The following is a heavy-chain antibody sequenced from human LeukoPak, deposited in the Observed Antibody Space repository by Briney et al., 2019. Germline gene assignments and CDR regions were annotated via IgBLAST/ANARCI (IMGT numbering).Heavy chain of an antibody. CDR1: GFTFSSYA. CDR2: LSGSGGNT. V-gene: IGHV3-23*01. J-gene: IGHJ4*02. Sequence: GGSLRLSCATSGFTFSSYAMSWVRQAPGKGLEWVSGLSGSGGNTYYADSVKGRFTIPRDNSENTLYLQMNSLRAEDTALYYCAKRRGRCSGGSCYSLLGDFESWGQGTLVTVSS. CDR3: AKRRGRCSGGSCYSLLGDFES. D-gene: IGHD2-15*01.